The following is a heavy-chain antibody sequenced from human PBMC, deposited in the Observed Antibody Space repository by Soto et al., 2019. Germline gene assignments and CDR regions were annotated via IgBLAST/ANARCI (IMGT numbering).Heavy chain of an antibody. Sequence: QVQLVQSGAEVKKPGSSVKVSCKASGGTFSSYAISWVRQAPGHGLEWMGGIIPIFGTANYAQKFQGRVTITSDESTRPAYMERSSLRSEDTAVYYCAREGCDCSGGSCSAPSWGQGTLVTVSS. D-gene: IGHD2-15*01. CDR2: IIPIFGTA. V-gene: IGHV1-69*05. J-gene: IGHJ5*02. CDR1: GGTFSSYA. CDR3: AREGCDCSGGSCSAPS.